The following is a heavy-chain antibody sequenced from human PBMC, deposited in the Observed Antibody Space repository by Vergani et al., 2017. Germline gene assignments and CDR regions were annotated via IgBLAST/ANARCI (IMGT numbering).Heavy chain of an antibody. CDR2: IDHTGRP. CDR1: GGSFTSYN. D-gene: IGHD4-11*01. V-gene: IGHV4-34*01. Sequence: QVQLQQWGGGLLKPSETLSLTCVVNGGSFTSYNWTWIRQSPGEGLEWVGDIDHTGRPDYNPSLKSRLTMSVDKSRNQFSLTLNCVTATDTAIYFCARVNTETNGHLYYYYYMDVWGQGTAVTVS. CDR3: ARVNTETNGHLYYYYYMDV. J-gene: IGHJ6*03.